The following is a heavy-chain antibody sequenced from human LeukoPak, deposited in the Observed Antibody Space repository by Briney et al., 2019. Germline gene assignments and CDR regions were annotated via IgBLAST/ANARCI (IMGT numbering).Heavy chain of an antibody. CDR3: ARARGVSTGYRPIDY. CDR1: GFTFSTSG. Sequence: GGSLRLSCAASGFTFSTSGMHWVRQAPGKGLEWVAVIWYDGSNKHYAESVKGRFSISRDNSKSTLYLKMNSLRAEDTAVYYCARARGVSTGYRPIDYWGQGTLVTVSS. CDR2: IWYDGSNK. J-gene: IGHJ4*02. D-gene: IGHD3-22*01. V-gene: IGHV3-33*01.